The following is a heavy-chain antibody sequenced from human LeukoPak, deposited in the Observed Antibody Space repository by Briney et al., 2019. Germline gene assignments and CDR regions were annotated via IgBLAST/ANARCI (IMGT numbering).Heavy chain of an antibody. CDR1: GFTFSIYS. V-gene: IGHV3-48*01. CDR3: ARAGDFSFKD. CDR2: ISSSSSTI. J-gene: IGHJ4*02. Sequence: GGSLRLSCAASGFTFSIYSMSWVRQAPGKGLEWVSYISSSSSTISYADSVKGRSTISRDNAENSLYLQMNSLRVEDTAVYYCARAGDFSFKDWGQGTLVTVSS. D-gene: IGHD3-3*01.